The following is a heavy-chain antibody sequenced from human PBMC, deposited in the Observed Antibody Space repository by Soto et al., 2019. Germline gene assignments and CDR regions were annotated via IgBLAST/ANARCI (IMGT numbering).Heavy chain of an antibody. D-gene: IGHD3-22*01. Sequence: VQLVETGGGVVQPGRSLRLSCAASGFTLISYGMHWVLQAPGKGLERVAVISNDGSNKYYADCVKGRFTISRDNYMNTLYLQMKSLRAEYTVMYYCAKDYYYDSSGWVAWGQGTLVTVSS. CDR2: ISNDGSNK. CDR1: GFTLISYG. CDR3: AKDYYYDSSGWVA. V-gene: IGHV3-30*18. J-gene: IGHJ5*02.